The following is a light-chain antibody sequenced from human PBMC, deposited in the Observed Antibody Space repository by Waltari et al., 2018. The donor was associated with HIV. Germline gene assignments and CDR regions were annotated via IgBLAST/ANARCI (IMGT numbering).Light chain of an antibody. CDR2: EVT. J-gene: IGLJ2*01. Sequence: QSALAQPASVSDSPGQSITISCTGTSSDVGNYNLVSWYQQHPGKVPKLIIYEVTKRPSGVSNLFSGSRSGNTASLTISGLQAEDEADYYCCSYAASSSVVFGGGTKLTVL. V-gene: IGLV2-23*02. CDR3: CSYAASSSVV. CDR1: SSDVGNYNL.